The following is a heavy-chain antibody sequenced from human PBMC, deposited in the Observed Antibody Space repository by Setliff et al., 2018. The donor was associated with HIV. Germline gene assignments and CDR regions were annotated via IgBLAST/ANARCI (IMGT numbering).Heavy chain of an antibody. Sequence: PGGSLRLSCAVSGFSLTSLAIHWVRQAPGKGLEWVAVVSDDGTTTYYADSVKGRFTISRDNSKNTLFLQMNSLRGEDTAVYYCASLHCSGGSCYYYHALDVWGQGTTVTVSS. CDR2: VSDDGTTT. V-gene: IGHV3-30*04. CDR1: GFSLTSLA. D-gene: IGHD2-15*01. J-gene: IGHJ6*02. CDR3: ASLHCSGGSCYYYHALDV.